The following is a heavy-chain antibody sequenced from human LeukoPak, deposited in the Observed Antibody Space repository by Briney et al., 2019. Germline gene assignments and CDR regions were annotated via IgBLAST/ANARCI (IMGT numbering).Heavy chain of an antibody. J-gene: IGHJ3*02. CDR3: ARRRTTGCHAFDI. CDR2: IDYRGSA. D-gene: IGHD1-14*01. Sequence: SETLSRTCTVSGGSISSSSFYWGWIRQPPGTGPEWIGSIDYRGSAYYNPSLKSRVTISGDTSKNQFSLKLSPVTAADTAVYYCARRRTTGCHAFDIWGQGTLVTVPS. V-gene: IGHV4-39*01. CDR1: GGSISSSSFY.